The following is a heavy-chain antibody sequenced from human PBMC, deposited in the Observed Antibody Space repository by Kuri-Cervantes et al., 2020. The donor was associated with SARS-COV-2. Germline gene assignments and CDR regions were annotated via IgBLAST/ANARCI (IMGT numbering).Heavy chain of an antibody. V-gene: IGHV3-23*01. CDR3: AKVEQWLDWYVDL. CDR2: ISGSGGST. J-gene: IGHJ2*01. Sequence: GESLKISCAASGFTFSSYAMSWVRQAPGKGLEWVSAISGSGGSTYYADSVKGRFTISRDNSKNTLYLQMNSLRAEDTAVYYCAKVEQWLDWYVDLWGRGTLVTVSS. D-gene: IGHD6-19*01. CDR1: GFTFSSYA.